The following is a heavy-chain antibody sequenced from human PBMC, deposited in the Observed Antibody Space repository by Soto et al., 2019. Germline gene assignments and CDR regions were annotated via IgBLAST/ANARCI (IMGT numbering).Heavy chain of an antibody. Sequence: GGSLRLSCAASGFTFSSYGMHWVRQAPGKGLEWVAVIWYDGSNKYYADSVKGRFTISRDNSKNTLYLQRNSLRAEETAVYYCARGLPPVVDFWSGNAFDYWGQGTLVTVSS. D-gene: IGHD3-3*01. CDR1: GFTFSSYG. J-gene: IGHJ4*02. CDR3: ARGLPPVVDFWSGNAFDY. V-gene: IGHV3-33*01. CDR2: IWYDGSNK.